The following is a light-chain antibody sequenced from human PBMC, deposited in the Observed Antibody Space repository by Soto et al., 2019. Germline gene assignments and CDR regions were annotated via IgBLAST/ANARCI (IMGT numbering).Light chain of an antibody. J-gene: IGKJ3*01. CDR2: GAS. CDR3: QQYRSSPFT. V-gene: IGKV3-15*01. CDR1: QSVGTN. Sequence: DIVMTQSPATLSLSHGQRATLSCRASQSVGTNLAWYQQKPGQPPRLLIYGASTRATGIPARFSGSGSGTEFTLTINSLQSEDFAVYYCQQYRSSPFTFGPGTKVDIK.